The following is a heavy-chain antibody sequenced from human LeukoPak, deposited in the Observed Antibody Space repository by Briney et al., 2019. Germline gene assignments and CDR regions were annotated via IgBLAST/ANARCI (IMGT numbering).Heavy chain of an antibody. V-gene: IGHV5-51*01. CDR2: IYPGDSDT. Sequence: GESLKISCKGSGYSFTSYWIGWVRQMPGKGLEWMGIIYPGDSDTRYSPSFQGQVTISADKSISTAYLQWSSLKASDTAMYYCARRYCSSTSCPNGFDPWGQGTLVTVSS. CDR1: GYSFTSYW. CDR3: ARRYCSSTSCPNGFDP. J-gene: IGHJ5*02. D-gene: IGHD2-2*01.